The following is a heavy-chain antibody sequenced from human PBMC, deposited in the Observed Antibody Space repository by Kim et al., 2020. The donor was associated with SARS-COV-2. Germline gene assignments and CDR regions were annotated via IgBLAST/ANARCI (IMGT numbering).Heavy chain of an antibody. CDR3: ATGRRPGSSDIYLTY. CDR2: ITGRGDII. Sequence: GGSLRLSCTAAGFTFAAYPVSWVRQDPGKGLEWVSSITGRGDIIHYADSVKGRFTISRDTSKHTVDLQMNSLSADDTAKYYCATGRRPGSSDIYLTYWGQGILVTVSS. D-gene: IGHD2-2*01. V-gene: IGHV3-23*01. J-gene: IGHJ4*02. CDR1: GFTFAAYP.